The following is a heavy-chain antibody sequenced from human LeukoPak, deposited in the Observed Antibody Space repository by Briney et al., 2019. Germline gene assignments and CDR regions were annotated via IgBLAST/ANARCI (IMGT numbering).Heavy chain of an antibody. J-gene: IGHJ3*02. Sequence: SETLSLTCTVSGGSISSDHWNWIRQPPGKGLEWIGCIFYSGRTYYNPSLKSRVTISVDMSKSQFSLRLTSVTAADTAVYYCARKNDFEIWGQGTLVTASS. CDR1: GGSISSDH. V-gene: IGHV4-59*01. CDR2: IFYSGRT. D-gene: IGHD2/OR15-2a*01. CDR3: ARKNDFEI.